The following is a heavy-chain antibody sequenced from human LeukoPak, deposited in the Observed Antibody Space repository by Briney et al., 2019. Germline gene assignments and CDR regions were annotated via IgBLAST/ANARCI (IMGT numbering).Heavy chain of an antibody. CDR3: ASTRMGGITGSEDY. CDR1: GFTFSSYA. CDR2: ISYDGSNK. Sequence: PGGSLRLSCAASGFTFSSYAMHWVRQAPGNGLEWVAVISYDGSNKYYADSVKGRFTISRDNSKNTLYLQMNSLRAEDTAVYYCASTRMGGITGSEDYWGQGTLVTVSS. V-gene: IGHV3-30-3*01. D-gene: IGHD1-20*01. J-gene: IGHJ4*02.